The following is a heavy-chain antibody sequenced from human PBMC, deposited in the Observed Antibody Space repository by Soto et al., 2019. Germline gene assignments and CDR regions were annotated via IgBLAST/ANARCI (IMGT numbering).Heavy chain of an antibody. CDR1: GYTFTGYY. D-gene: IGHD2-15*01. CDR3: ARGAYCSGGSCYIYYYMDV. V-gene: IGHV1-2*04. J-gene: IGHJ6*03. Sequence: ASVKVSCKASGYTFTGYYMHWVRQAPGQGLEWMGWINPNSGGTNYAQKFQGWVTMTRDTSISTAYMELSRLRSDDTAVYYCARGAYCSGGSCYIYYYMDVWGKGTTVTVSS. CDR2: INPNSGGT.